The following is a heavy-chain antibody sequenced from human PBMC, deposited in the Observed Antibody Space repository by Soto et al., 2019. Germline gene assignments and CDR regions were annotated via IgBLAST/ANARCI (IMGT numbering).Heavy chain of an antibody. CDR3: AAPYSTGHRLLGY. CDR2: ISSSSTFT. J-gene: IGHJ4*02. D-gene: IGHD6-19*01. V-gene: IGHV3-21*01. CDR1: GFTFSYYS. Sequence: SGGSLRLSCVASGFTFSYYSVSWVRQAPGKGLEWLSSISSSSTFTHYADSVKGRFTISRDNAKNSLYLQMNSLRAEDTAVYYCAAPYSTGHRLLGYWGQGTLVTVSS.